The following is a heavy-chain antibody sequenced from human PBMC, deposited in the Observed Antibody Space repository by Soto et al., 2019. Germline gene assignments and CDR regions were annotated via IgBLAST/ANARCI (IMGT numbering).Heavy chain of an antibody. CDR2: LSWDRSTV. CDR3: AVSSPDIVVLPSSIYFTS. J-gene: IGHJ4*02. Sequence: GGSLRLSCSASGFTFGSYDMHWVRELPGKGLEWVAGLSWDRSTVAYADSVQGRFTISRDHAKNSVDLLMDSLRPDDTALYFCAVSSPDIVVLPSSIYFTSWGPGTQVTVSS. V-gene: IGHV3-9*01. CDR1: GFTFGSYD. D-gene: IGHD2-15*01.